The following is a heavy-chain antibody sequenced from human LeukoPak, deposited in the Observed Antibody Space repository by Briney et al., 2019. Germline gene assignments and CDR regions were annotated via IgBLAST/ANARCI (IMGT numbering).Heavy chain of an antibody. CDR1: GFIFSSYA. CDR3: AKEAGYSGYGYPDY. D-gene: IGHD5-12*01. Sequence: GGSLRLSCAASGFIFSSYAMSWVRQAPGKGLEWVSAISGSGYSTYYADSVKGRFTISRDNSKNTLYLQMNSLRAEDTAVYYCAKEAGYSGYGYPDYWGQGTLVTVSS. J-gene: IGHJ4*02. CDR2: ISGSGYST. V-gene: IGHV3-23*01.